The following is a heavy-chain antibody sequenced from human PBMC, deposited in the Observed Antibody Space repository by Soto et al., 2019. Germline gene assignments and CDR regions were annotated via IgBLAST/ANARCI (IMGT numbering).Heavy chain of an antibody. D-gene: IGHD6-13*01. CDR1: GFTFSNYA. J-gene: IGHJ4*02. Sequence: EVQLLESGGGLVQPGGSLRLSCAAPGFTFSNYAMSWVRQAPGKGLEWVSSISKSGGGTYYADSVKGRFTISRDNSKNTLYLQMNSLKAEDTAVYSCAKTSSLFDYWGQGTLVTVSS. V-gene: IGHV3-23*01. CDR2: ISKSGGGT. CDR3: AKTSSLFDY.